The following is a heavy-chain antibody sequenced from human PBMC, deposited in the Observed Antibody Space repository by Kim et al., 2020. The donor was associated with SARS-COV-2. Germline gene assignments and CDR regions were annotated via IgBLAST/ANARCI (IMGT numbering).Heavy chain of an antibody. V-gene: IGHV3-21*01. CDR2: YI. CDR3: ARASQLNWFDP. D-gene: IGHD1-1*01. Sequence: YIYYADSIEGRFTISRDNAKYSLNLQMNSLRAEDTAVYYCARASQLNWFDPWGQGTLVTVSS. J-gene: IGHJ5*02.